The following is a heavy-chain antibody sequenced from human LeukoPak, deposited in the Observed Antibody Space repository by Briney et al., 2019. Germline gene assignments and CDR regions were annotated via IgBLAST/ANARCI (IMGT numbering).Heavy chain of an antibody. V-gene: IGHV4-59*01. CDR1: GDSISYYY. D-gene: IGHD1-20*01. J-gene: IGHJ4*02. CDR3: ARGANLITGSPTHLDY. CDR2: IYYTGNT. Sequence: ETLSLTCTVSGDSISYYYWTWIRQPPARGLEWLGYIYYTGNTNYNPSLKSRVTISVDTSKNQFSLQLSSVTAADTAVYYCARGANLITGSPTHLDYWGQGTLVTVSS.